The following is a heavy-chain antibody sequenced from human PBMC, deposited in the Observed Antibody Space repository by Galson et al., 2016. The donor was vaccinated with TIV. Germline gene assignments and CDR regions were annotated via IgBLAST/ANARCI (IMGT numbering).Heavy chain of an antibody. D-gene: IGHD3-22*01. J-gene: IGHJ6*02. CDR3: AKVPSSGFYYYYGMDV. Sequence: SLRLSCAASGFTFSIFAMTWVRQAPGKGLEWVSAISGSGGSTWYADSVKGRFTISRDNSKNTVYLQMNSLRADDTAVYYCAKVPSSGFYYYYGMDVWGQGTTVTVSS. CDR1: GFTFSIFA. CDR2: ISGSGGST. V-gene: IGHV3-23*01.